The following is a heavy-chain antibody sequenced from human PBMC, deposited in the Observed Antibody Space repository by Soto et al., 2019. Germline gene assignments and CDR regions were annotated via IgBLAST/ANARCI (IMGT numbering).Heavy chain of an antibody. CDR1: GVTFSGYW. J-gene: IGHJ5*02. V-gene: IGHV3-74*01. CDR3: ARACCNEHNWFDP. CDR2: INSDGSTT. Sequence: EVQLVESGGDLVQPGGSLRLSCGASGVTFSGYWMHWVRQTPGKGLVWVSRINSDGSTTNYADSVKGRFTISRDNAKNTLYLQMNSLRVEGTAVYYCARACCNEHNWFDPWGQGTLVTVSS. D-gene: IGHD2-21*01.